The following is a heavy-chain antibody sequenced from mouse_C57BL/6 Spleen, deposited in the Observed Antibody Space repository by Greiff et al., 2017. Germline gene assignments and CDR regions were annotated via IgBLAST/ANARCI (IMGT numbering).Heavy chain of an antibody. CDR3: TRGGLWSWFAY. Sequence: QVHVKQSGAELVRPGASVTLSCKASGYTFTDYEMHWVKQTPVHGLEWIGAIDPETGGTAYNQKFKGKAILTADKSSSTAYMELRSLTSEYSAVYYCTRGGLWSWFAYWGQGTLVTVSA. V-gene: IGHV1-15*01. D-gene: IGHD1-1*02. CDR2: IDPETGGT. CDR1: GYTFTDYE. J-gene: IGHJ3*01.